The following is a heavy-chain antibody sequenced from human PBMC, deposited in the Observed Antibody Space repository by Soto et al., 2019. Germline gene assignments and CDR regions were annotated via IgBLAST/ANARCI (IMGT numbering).Heavy chain of an antibody. J-gene: IGHJ4*02. Sequence: GASVKVSCTASGGTLSSYAISWVRQAPGQGLEWMGGIIPIFGTANYAQKFQGRVTITADESTSTAYMELSSLRSEDTAVYYCAYLDYGDYDRAFDYWGQGTLVTVSS. CDR1: GGTLSSYA. CDR2: IIPIFGTA. V-gene: IGHV1-69*13. D-gene: IGHD4-17*01. CDR3: AYLDYGDYDRAFDY.